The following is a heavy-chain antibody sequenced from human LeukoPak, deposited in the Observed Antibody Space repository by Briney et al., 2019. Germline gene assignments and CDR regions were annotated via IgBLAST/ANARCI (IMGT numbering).Heavy chain of an antibody. CDR2: MNPNSGNT. V-gene: IGHV1-8*01. Sequence: ASVKVSCKASGYTFTSYDINWVRQATGQGLEWMGWMNPNSGNTGYAQKFQGRVTMTRNTSISTAYMELSSLRSEDTAVYYCARMDYYGSGRYRNWFDPWGQGTLVTVSS. J-gene: IGHJ5*02. CDR3: ARMDYYGSGRYRNWFDP. CDR1: GYTFTSYD. D-gene: IGHD3-10*01.